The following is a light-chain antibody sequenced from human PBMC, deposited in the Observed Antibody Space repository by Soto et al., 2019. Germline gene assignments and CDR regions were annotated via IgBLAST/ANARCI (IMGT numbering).Light chain of an antibody. CDR1: QSISSW. CDR3: QQYSSYLT. J-gene: IGKJ1*01. V-gene: IGKV1-5*01. Sequence: DIQMTQSPSTLSASVGDRVTITCRASQSISSWLAWYQQKTGKAPKLLIYDASNLESGVPSKFSGSGSGTEFTLTISSLQPDDFATYSCQQYSSYLTFGQGTKVEIK. CDR2: DAS.